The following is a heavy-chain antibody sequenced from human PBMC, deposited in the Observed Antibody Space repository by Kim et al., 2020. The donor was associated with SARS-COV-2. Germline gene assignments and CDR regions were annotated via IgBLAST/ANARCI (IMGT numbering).Heavy chain of an antibody. CDR1: GFTFSSYG. D-gene: IGHD3-22*01. Sequence: GGSLRLSCAASGFTFSSYGMHWVRQAPGKGLEWVAVISYDGSNKYYADSVKGRFTISRDNSKNTLYLQMNSLRAEDTAVYYCAKDYDSSGYYRVFSYWG. CDR2: ISYDGSNK. J-gene: IGHJ4*01. V-gene: IGHV3-30*18. CDR3: AKDYDSSGYYRVFSY.